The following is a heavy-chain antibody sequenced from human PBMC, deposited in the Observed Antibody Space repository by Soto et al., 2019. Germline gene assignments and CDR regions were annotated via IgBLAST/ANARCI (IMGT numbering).Heavy chain of an antibody. V-gene: IGHV3-15*01. CDR3: TTDGPPLPIYYYYYYMDV. J-gene: IGHJ6*03. Sequence: GGSLRLSCAASGFTFSNAWMSWVRQAPGKGLEWVGRIKSKTDGGTTDYAAPVKGRFTISRDDSKNTLYLQMNSLKTEDTAVYYCTTDGPPLPIYYYYYYMDVWGKGTTVTVSS. CDR1: GFTFSNAW. CDR2: IKSKTDGGTT.